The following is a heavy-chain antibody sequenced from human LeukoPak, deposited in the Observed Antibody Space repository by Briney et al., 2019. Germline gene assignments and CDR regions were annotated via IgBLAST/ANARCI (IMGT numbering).Heavy chain of an antibody. V-gene: IGHV1-46*01. CDR2: IYPRDGST. CDR3: ARDQEGFDY. Sequence: ASVKVSCKVSGYSFTSNYIHWVRQAPGQGLEWMGMIYPRDGSTNYAQRFQDRVTVTRDTSTSTVHMELSGLRSEDTAVYYCARDQEGFDYWGQGTLVTVSS. J-gene: IGHJ4*02. CDR1: GYSFTSNY.